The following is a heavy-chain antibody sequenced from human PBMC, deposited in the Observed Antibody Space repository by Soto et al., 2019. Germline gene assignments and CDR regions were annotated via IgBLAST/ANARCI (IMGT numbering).Heavy chain of an antibody. J-gene: IGHJ4*02. CDR3: ARDRVFDY. V-gene: IGHV3-48*03. Sequence: GGSLRLSCAASGFTFRSYEMNWVRQAPGKGLEWVSYISGSDSTIYYVDSVKGRFTISRDNAKNSLYLQMTSLRAEDTAVYYCARDRVFDYWGQGTLVTVSS. CDR1: GFTFRSYE. CDR2: ISGSDSTI.